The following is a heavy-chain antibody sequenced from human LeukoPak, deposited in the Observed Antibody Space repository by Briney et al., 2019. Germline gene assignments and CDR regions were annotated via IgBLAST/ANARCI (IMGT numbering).Heavy chain of an antibody. V-gene: IGHV4-30-2*01. CDR1: GGSISSGGYS. CDR2: IYHSGST. Sequence: SETLSLTCAVSGGSISSGGYSWSWIRQPPGKGLEWIGYIYHSGSTYYNPSPKSRVTISVDRSKNQFSLKLSSVTAADTAVYYCARFIVATRSGRFDYWGQGTLVTVSS. CDR3: ARFIVATRSGRFDY. J-gene: IGHJ4*02. D-gene: IGHD5-12*01.